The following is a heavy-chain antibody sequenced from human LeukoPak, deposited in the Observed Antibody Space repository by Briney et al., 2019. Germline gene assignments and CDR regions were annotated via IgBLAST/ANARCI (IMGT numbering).Heavy chain of an antibody. V-gene: IGHV4-34*01. J-gene: IGHJ4*02. CDR1: GGSFSGYY. CDR3: ARGWMMCLDY. CDR2: INHSGST. D-gene: IGHD5/OR15-5a*01. Sequence: SETLSLTCAVYGGSFSGYYWSWIRQPPGKGLEWIGEINHSGSTNYNPSLKSRVTISVDTSKNQFSLKLSSVTAADTAVYYCARGWMMCLDYWGQGTLVTVSS.